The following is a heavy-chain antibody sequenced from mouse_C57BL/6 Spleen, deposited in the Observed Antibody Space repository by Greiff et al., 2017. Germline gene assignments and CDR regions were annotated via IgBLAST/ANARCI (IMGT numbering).Heavy chain of an antibody. V-gene: IGHV1-42*01. CDR3: ARDLEGY. CDR2: INPSTGGT. CDR1: GYSFTGYY. J-gene: IGHJ2*01. Sequence: VQLKESGPELVKPGASVKISCKASGYSFTGYYMNWVKQSPEKSLEWIGEINPSTGGTTYNQKFKAKATLTVDKSSSTAYMQLKSLTSEDSAVYYCARDLEGYWGQGTTLTVSS.